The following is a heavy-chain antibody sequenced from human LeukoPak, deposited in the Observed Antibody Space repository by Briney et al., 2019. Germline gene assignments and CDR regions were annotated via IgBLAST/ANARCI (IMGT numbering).Heavy chain of an antibody. CDR2: ISGISSYI. CDR3: ARDRNWNHRDYYYYYGMDV. V-gene: IGHV3-21*01. J-gene: IGHJ6*02. Sequence: PGVSLRLSCAASGFTFISYTTSWVRQAPGKGLEWFSAISGISSYIYYADSVKGRFTISRDNAKNSLYLQMNSLRAEDTAVYYCARDRNWNHRDYYYYYGMDVWGQGTTVTVSS. CDR1: GFTFISYT. D-gene: IGHD1-14*01.